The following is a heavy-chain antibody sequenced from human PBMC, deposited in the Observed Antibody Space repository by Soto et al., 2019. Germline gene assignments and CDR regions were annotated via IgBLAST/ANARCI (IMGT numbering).Heavy chain of an antibody. J-gene: IGHJ6*02. CDR3: ARDRGSKSYYYYGMDV. D-gene: IGHD2-2*01. CDR1: GFTFSSYS. V-gene: IGHV3-21*01. CDR2: ISSTSDYI. Sequence: GGSLRLSCAASGFTFSSYSMNWVRQAPGKGLEWLSSISSTSDYISYADSVKGRFTISRDNSKNTLYVQMNSLRAEDTAVYYCARDRGSKSYYYYGMDVWGQGTTVTVSS.